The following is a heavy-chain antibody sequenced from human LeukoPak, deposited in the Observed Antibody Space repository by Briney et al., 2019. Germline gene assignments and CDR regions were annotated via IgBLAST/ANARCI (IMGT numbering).Heavy chain of an antibody. CDR2: IQFDGGDI. Sequence: PGGSLRLSCVASGLTFSNYGMHRVRQPPGKGLEWVAFIQFDGGDIFYADSVKGRFTISRDNSKNTLFLQMNSLRTDDTAMYYCAEDQQLEPFHYWGRGTLVTVSS. V-gene: IGHV3-30*02. CDR3: AEDQQLEPFHY. CDR1: GLTFSNYG. D-gene: IGHD1-1*01. J-gene: IGHJ4*02.